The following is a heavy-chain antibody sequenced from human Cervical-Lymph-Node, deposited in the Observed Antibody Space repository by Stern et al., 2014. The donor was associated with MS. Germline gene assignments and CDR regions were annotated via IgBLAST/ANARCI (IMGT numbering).Heavy chain of an antibody. CDR3: ATHRGRVTYYYGMDV. J-gene: IGHJ6*02. V-gene: IGHV1-24*01. CDR1: GYTLSEIS. CDR2: FDPEHGET. D-gene: IGHD2-21*02. Sequence: VHLVESGAEVKKPGASVKASCKVSGYTLSEISLHWVRQAPGKGLEWMGGFDPEHGETRYAQKFQGRVTMAEDRSTDTAYMELSSLRSEDTAVYYCATHRGRVTYYYGMDVWGQGTTVTVSS.